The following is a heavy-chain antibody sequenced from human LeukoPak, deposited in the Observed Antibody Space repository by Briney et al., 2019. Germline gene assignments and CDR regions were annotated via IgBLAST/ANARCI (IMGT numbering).Heavy chain of an antibody. D-gene: IGHD4-23*01. Sequence: PSETLSLTCTVSGGSISSGGYYWSWIRQHPGKGLEWIGYIYYSGSTYYNPSLKSRVTISVDTSKNQFSLKLSSVTAADTAVYYCARDLEGNSVLDYWGQGTLVVVSS. CDR2: IYYSGST. J-gene: IGHJ4*02. V-gene: IGHV4-31*03. CDR3: ARDLEGNSVLDY. CDR1: GGSISSGGYY.